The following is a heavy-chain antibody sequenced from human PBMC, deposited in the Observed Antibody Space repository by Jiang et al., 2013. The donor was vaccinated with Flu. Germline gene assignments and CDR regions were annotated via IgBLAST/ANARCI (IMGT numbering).Heavy chain of an antibody. J-gene: IGHJ5*02. CDR1: GGSISSGDYY. D-gene: IGHD2-8*01. Sequence: GPGLVKPSQTLSLTCTVSGGSISSGDYYWSWIRQPPGKGLEWIGYIYYSGSTYYNPSLKSRVTISVDTSKNQFSLKLSSVTAADTAVYYCARDVSYCTNGVCYPNWFDPWGQGTLVTVSS. V-gene: IGHV4-30-4*01. CDR2: IYYSGST. CDR3: ARDVSYCTNGVCYPNWFDP.